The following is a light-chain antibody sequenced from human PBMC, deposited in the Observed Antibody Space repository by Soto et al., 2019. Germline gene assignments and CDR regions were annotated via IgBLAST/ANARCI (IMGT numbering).Light chain of an antibody. CDR1: SSDVGGYNY. J-gene: IGLJ3*02. V-gene: IGLV2-14*01. CDR2: EVS. CDR3: SSYTSSNAWV. Sequence: QSVLTQPASVSGSPGQSITISCTGTSSDVGGYNYVSWYQQHPGKAPKLMIYEVSNRPSGVSNRFSGSKSGNTASLTISGLQAEDEADYYCSSYTSSNAWVFSGGTKVTVL.